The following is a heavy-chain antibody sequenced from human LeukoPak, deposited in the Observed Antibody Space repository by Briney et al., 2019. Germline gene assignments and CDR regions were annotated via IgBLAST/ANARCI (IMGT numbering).Heavy chain of an antibody. Sequence: GRSLRLSCAASGFTFSSYAMHWVRQAPGKGLEWVAVISYDGSNKYYADSVKGRFTISRDNSKNTLYLQMNSLRAEDTAVYYCARYGCSSTSCYFWYFDLWGRGTLVTVSS. CDR2: ISYDGSNK. J-gene: IGHJ2*01. CDR1: GFTFSSYA. V-gene: IGHV3-30*04. D-gene: IGHD2-2*01. CDR3: ARYGCSSTSCYFWYFDL.